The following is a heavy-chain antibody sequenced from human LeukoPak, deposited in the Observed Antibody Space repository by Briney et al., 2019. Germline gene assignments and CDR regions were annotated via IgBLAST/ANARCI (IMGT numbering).Heavy chain of an antibody. J-gene: IGHJ4*02. CDR1: GFTLGSYW. D-gene: IGHD5-24*01. V-gene: IGHV3-74*03. Sequence: GGSLRLSCAASGFTLGSYWMHWVRQDPGKGLVWVSRINNDGGTTYADPVKGRFTISRDNAKNTLYLQMNSLRVEDTAIYYCARSGWPYYFDYWGQGTLVSVSS. CDR3: ARSGWPYYFDY. CDR2: INNDGGT.